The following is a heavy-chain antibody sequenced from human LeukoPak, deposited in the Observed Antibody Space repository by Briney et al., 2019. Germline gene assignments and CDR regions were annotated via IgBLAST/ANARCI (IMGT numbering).Heavy chain of an antibody. D-gene: IGHD6-13*01. CDR1: GGSISSYY. CDR2: IYYSGST. CDR3: ASAPGYSSSWYRSGYGMDV. V-gene: IGHV4-59*01. J-gene: IGHJ6*02. Sequence: PSETLSLTCTVSGGSISSYYWSWLRQPPGKGLEWIGYIYYSGSTNYNPSLKSRVTISVDTSKNHFSLKLSSVTAADTAVYYCASAPGYSSSWYRSGYGMDVWGQRTTVTVSS.